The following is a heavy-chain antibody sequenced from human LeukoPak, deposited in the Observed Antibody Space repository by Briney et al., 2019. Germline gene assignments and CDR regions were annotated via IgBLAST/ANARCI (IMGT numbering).Heavy chain of an antibody. D-gene: IGHD6-13*01. CDR2: ISWNSGSI. V-gene: IGHV3-9*01. Sequence: PGRSLRLSCAASGFTFDDYAMHWVRQAPGKGLEWVSGISWNSGSIGYADSVKGRFTISRDNAKNSLYLQMNSLRAEDTALYYCAKAPRSGYSRGVFDYWGQGTLVTVSS. CDR1: GFTFDDYA. CDR3: AKAPRSGYSRGVFDY. J-gene: IGHJ4*02.